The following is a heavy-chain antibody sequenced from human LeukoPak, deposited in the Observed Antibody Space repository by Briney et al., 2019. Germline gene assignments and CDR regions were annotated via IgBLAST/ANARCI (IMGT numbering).Heavy chain of an antibody. Sequence: ASVKVSCKASGYTFTSYAMHWVRQAPRQRLEWMGWINAGNGNTKYSQKFQGRVTITRDTSASTAYMELSSLRSEDTAVYYCARGHGNSGSFGMDVWGQGTTVTVSS. D-gene: IGHD4-23*01. CDR2: INAGNGNT. V-gene: IGHV1-3*01. CDR1: GYTFTSYA. CDR3: ARGHGNSGSFGMDV. J-gene: IGHJ6*02.